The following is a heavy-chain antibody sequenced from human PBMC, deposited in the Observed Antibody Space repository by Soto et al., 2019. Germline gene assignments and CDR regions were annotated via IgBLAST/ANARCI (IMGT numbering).Heavy chain of an antibody. CDR1: GGYISSGGYS. CDR2: IYHSGST. CDR3: ARVYGGNSHFDY. J-gene: IGHJ4*02. D-gene: IGHD2-21*02. Sequence: QLQLQESGSGLVKPSQTLSLTCAVSGGYISSGGYSWSWIRQPPGKGLEWIGYIYHSGSTYYNPSLKSRVTISVDRSKNQFSLKLSSVTAADTALYYCARVYGGNSHFDYWGQGNLVTYSS. V-gene: IGHV4-30-2*01.